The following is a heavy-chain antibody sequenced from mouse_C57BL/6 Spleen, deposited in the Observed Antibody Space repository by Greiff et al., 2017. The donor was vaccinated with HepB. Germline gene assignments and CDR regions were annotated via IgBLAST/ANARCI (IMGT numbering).Heavy chain of an antibody. D-gene: IGHD2-2*01. CDR1: GYTFTDYY. J-gene: IGHJ4*01. Sequence: EVQLQQSGPELVKPGASVKISCKASGYTFTDYYMNWVKQSHGKSLEWIGDINPNNGGTSYNQKFKGKATLTVDKSSSTAYMERRSLTSEDSAVYYCASGGVTTGDYAMDYWGQGTSVTVSS. CDR2: INPNNGGT. CDR3: ASGGVTTGDYAMDY. V-gene: IGHV1-26*01.